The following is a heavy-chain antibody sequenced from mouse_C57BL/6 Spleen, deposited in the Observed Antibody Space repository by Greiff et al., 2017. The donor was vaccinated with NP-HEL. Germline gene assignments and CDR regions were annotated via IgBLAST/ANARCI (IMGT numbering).Heavy chain of an antibody. Sequence: QVQLQQPGAELVRPGSSVKLSCKASGYTFTSYWMHWVKQRPIQGLEWIGNIDPSDSETHYNQKFKDKATLTVDKSSSTAYMQLSSLTSDDSAVYYCARLGQLRPPYFDYWGQGTTLTVSS. J-gene: IGHJ2*01. V-gene: IGHV1-52*01. CDR3: ARLGQLRPPYFDY. D-gene: IGHD3-2*02. CDR2: IDPSDSET. CDR1: GYTFTSYW.